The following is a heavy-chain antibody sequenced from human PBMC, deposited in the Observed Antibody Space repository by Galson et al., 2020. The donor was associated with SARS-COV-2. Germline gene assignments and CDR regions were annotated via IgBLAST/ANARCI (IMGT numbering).Heavy chain of an antibody. D-gene: IGHD2-15*01. CDR2: ISPSGST. J-gene: IGHJ4*02. Sequence: ASETLSLTCSVSGSSINTHYWGWVRQPPGKGLEWVGSISPSGSTYSTSSLKSRVTISIDTSKNQFSLKLAAVTAADTAIYYCARGDCSGGTCPDYWGQGTLVTVSS. CDR3: ARGDCSGGTCPDY. CDR1: GSSINTHY. V-gene: IGHV4-38-2*02.